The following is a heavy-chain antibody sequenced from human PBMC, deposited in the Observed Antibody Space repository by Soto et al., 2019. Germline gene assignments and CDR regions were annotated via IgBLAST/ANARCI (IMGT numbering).Heavy chain of an antibody. CDR1: GGSISTDHYH. Sequence: QVQLQESGPGLVRPSQTLSLTCTVSGGSISTDHYHWTWIRQTPGKGLEWIGYIHYSGSIPFNPSLQSRVSMSVDTSKNLFSLKLSSVTAADTAVYFCAREDDGGDRDYYGLDVWGQGTTVTVSS. V-gene: IGHV4-30-4*01. D-gene: IGHD2-21*02. CDR3: AREDDGGDRDYYGLDV. CDR2: IHYSGSI. J-gene: IGHJ6*02.